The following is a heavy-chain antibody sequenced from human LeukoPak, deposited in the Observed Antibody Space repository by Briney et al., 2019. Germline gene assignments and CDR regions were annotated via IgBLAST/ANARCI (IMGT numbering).Heavy chain of an antibody. Sequence: PSETLSLTCTGSGGSLSSGGYYWSWIRQPPGKGLEWIGYNYHSGSTYYNPSLKSRVTISVDRSKNQFSLKLSSVTAADTAVYYCARECRGGGSSTSCYRRGGYWGQGTLVTVSS. D-gene: IGHD2-2*01. V-gene: IGHV4-30-2*01. J-gene: IGHJ4*02. CDR2: NYHSGST. CDR1: GGSLSSGGYY. CDR3: ARECRGGGSSTSCYRRGGY.